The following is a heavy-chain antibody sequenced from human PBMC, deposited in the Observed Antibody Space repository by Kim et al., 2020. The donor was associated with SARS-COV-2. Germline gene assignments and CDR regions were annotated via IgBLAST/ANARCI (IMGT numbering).Heavy chain of an antibody. CDR3: SKGRATDIREFDL. Sequence: SETLSLTCAAYGGSFSGYYWSWIRQPPGKGLEWIGEINHSGSTNFNPYPKTGRTITANKTKNQSPLKLSSVLAADTTVDYCSKGRATDIREFDLWGRGTL. CDR2: INHSGST. CDR1: GGSFSGYY. J-gene: IGHJ2*01. V-gene: IGHV4-34*01. D-gene: IGHD1-26*01.